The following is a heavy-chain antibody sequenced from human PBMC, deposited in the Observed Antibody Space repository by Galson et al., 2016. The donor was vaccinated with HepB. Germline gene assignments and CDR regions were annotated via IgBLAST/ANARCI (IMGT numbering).Heavy chain of an antibody. CDR3: ARGNWNAFDY. Sequence: SLRLSCAASGFTFDDYTMHWVRQAPGKGLEWVSLVTWNGTPYYADSVKGRFTISWDNAKNSLLLEMHSLRAEDTAVYFCARGNWNAFDYWGQGTLVTVSS. D-gene: IGHD1-1*01. J-gene: IGHJ4*02. CDR2: VTWNGTP. CDR1: GFTFDDYT. V-gene: IGHV3-43*01.